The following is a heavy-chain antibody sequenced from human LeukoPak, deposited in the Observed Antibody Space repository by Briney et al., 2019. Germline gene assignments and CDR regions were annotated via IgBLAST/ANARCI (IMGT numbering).Heavy chain of an antibody. J-gene: IGHJ4*02. Sequence: GGSLRLSCAASGFTFSSYAMSWVRQAPGKGLEWVSAISGSGGSTYYADSVKGRFTISRDNSKNTLYLQMNGLRAEDTAVYYCAKDSLMITFGGVMTGGFDYWGQGTLVTVSS. D-gene: IGHD3-16*01. CDR1: GFTFSSYA. CDR3: AKDSLMITFGGVMTGGFDY. V-gene: IGHV3-23*01. CDR2: ISGSGGST.